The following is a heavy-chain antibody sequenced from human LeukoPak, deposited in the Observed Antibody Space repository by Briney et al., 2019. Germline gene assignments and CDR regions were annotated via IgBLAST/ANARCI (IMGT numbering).Heavy chain of an antibody. CDR1: GFTFSTFA. D-gene: IGHD2-8*02. CDR2: IFSGGGEI. Sequence: PGGSLRLSCAASGFTFSTFAMIWVRQPPGKGLEWFSSIFSGGGEIHYADSVRGRFTISRDNSKSTLSLQMNSLRAEDTAIYYCATYRQVLLPFESWGQGTLVTVSS. J-gene: IGHJ4*02. V-gene: IGHV3-23*01. CDR3: ATYRQVLLPFES.